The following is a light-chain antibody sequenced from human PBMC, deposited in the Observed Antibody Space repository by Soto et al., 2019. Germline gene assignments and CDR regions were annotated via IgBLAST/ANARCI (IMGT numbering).Light chain of an antibody. CDR2: EVT. CDR1: SSDLGIYNY. V-gene: IGLV2-14*01. Sequence: QSALAQPASVSGSPGQSIAISCSGSSSDLGIYNYVSWYQQHPGKVPKLIIFEVTNRPSGVSNRFSGSKSGNTASLTISGLQAEEEADYYCSSYKSRSTYVFGTGTKVTV. CDR3: SSYKSRSTYV. J-gene: IGLJ1*01.